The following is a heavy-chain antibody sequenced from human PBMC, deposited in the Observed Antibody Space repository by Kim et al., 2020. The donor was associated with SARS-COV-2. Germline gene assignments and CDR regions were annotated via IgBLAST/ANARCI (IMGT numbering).Heavy chain of an antibody. CDR3: ATHGGDSGYDFGY. CDR1: GGSLSGYF. D-gene: IGHD5-12*01. J-gene: IGHJ4*02. V-gene: IGHV4-34*01. Sequence: SETLSLTCVVYGGSLSGYFWSWIRQPPGKGLEWVGEFTHHGTTNYNPSLKSRVTISADTSKNQFTLKLTSVTAADTAVYYCATHGGDSGYDFGYWGQGTLVIVSS. CDR2: FTHHGTT.